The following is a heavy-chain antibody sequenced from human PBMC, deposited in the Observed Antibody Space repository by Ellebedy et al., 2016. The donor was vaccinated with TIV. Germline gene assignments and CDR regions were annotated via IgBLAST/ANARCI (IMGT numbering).Heavy chain of an antibody. D-gene: IGHD3-10*01. J-gene: IGHJ4*02. CDR2: IRYDVSHK. Sequence: PGGSLRLSCAGSGFIVSSNYITWVSQAPGKGLEWVAGIRYDVSHKYYADSVRGRFTMSRDNSKNTMYLQMNSLIADDTALYYCAKDPYHYGSGTHAYFDYWGQGTLVTVSS. CDR3: AKDPYHYGSGTHAYFDY. CDR1: GFIVSSNY. V-gene: IGHV3-30*02.